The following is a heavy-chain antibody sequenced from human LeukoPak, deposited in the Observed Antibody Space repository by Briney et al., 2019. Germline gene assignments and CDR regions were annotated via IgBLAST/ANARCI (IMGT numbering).Heavy chain of an antibody. D-gene: IGHD3-10*01. Sequence: PSETLSLTCTVSGGSIRNYYWSWIRQPPGKGLEWIGYIYDSGSTNFNSAPKSRVTMSVDTSNNQFSLKLSSVTAADTAVYYCARGMLRGIPFDYWGQGTLVTASS. J-gene: IGHJ4*02. CDR3: ARGMLRGIPFDY. CDR2: IYDSGST. CDR1: GGSIRNYY. V-gene: IGHV4-59*01.